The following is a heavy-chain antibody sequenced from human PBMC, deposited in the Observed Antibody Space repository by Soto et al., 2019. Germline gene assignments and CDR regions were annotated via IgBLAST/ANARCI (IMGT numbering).Heavy chain of an antibody. D-gene: IGHD3-3*01. CDR1: GFTFSTYG. Sequence: EVQLLESGGGLVQPGGSLRLSCAASGFTFSTYGMTWVRQAPGKGLEWVSGIGNTGGGTYYADSVKGRFTISRDNSKNTLNLQMNSLRVEDTAVYFCARGGSGYFTWDYSYAMDVWGQGTTVTVSS. CDR2: IGNTGGGT. J-gene: IGHJ6*02. V-gene: IGHV3-23*01. CDR3: ARGGSGYFTWDYSYAMDV.